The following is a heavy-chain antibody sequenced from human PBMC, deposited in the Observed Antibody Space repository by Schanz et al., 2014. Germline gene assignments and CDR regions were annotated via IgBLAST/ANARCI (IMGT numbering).Heavy chain of an antibody. CDR3: VRDAGWAFGDYHGMDV. Sequence: QVQLVQSGGEVKKPGASVKVSCKASGYPFSNYGISWLRQAPGQGFEWMAWMSYNGNTKYAQSLQGRVTVTRDTSTSTSYMELRSLISDDTAVYYCVRDAGWAFGDYHGMDVWGQGTSVTVSS. CDR1: GYPFSNYG. D-gene: IGHD3-10*01. V-gene: IGHV1-18*01. J-gene: IGHJ6*02. CDR2: MSYNGNT.